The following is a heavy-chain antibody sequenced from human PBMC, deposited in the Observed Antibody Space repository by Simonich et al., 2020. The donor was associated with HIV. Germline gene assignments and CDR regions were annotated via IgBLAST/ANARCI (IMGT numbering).Heavy chain of an antibody. Sequence: EVQLVESGGGLVQPGRSLRLSCAASGFTFDEYAIHWVRQAPGERVEVVLGIGGKRGSIGNADSVKGRFTISRDNAKNSLYLQMNSLRAEDTALYYCAKDKGAYYGSGSPVYWGQGTLVTVSS. CDR1: GFTFDEYA. CDR2: IGGKRGSI. CDR3: AKDKGAYYGSGSPVY. D-gene: IGHD3-10*01. V-gene: IGHV3-9*01. J-gene: IGHJ4*02.